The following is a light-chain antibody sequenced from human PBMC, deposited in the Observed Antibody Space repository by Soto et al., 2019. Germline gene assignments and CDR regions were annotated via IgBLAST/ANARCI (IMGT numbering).Light chain of an antibody. Sequence: EIVLTQSPATLSLSPGERATLSCRARQSVSSYLAWYQQKPGKAPRLLIYSASNRATGIPARFSGSGSGTDFTLTISSLEPEDFAVYYCQQRSNWPLTFGGGTKVEIK. V-gene: IGKV3-11*01. J-gene: IGKJ4*01. CDR1: QSVSSY. CDR3: QQRSNWPLT. CDR2: SAS.